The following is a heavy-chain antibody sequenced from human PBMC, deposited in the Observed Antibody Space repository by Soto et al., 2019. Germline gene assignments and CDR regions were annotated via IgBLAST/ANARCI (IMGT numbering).Heavy chain of an antibody. J-gene: IGHJ5*02. CDR3: ARQVYADYLGGNWFDP. D-gene: IGHD4-17*01. CDR1: ADSISDIRYY. V-gene: IGHV4-39*01. CDR2: ISHDGHA. Sequence: SETLSLTCSVLADSISDIRYYWGWIRQSPEKCLEWIGSISHDGHAYYNPPLKSRVTLFADTSRNQFSLKMKSVTVADTALYFCARQVYADYLGGNWFDPWGQGAPVTVSS.